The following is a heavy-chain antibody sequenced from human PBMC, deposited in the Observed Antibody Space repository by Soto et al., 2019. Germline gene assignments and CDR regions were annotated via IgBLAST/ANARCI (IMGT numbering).Heavy chain of an antibody. CDR2: IFPGDSNT. CDR3: ARVITAHIQRDNWFDP. D-gene: IGHD6-6*01. CDR1: GYSFANYL. Sequence: PXESLKVSWQGSGYSFANYLIGLVLQLPGKGLEWMGIIFPGDSNTRYSPSFQGQVTISADKSINTAYLQWISLKASDTAMYYCARVITAHIQRDNWFDPWGRGTLVTVSS. J-gene: IGHJ5*02. V-gene: IGHV5-51*01.